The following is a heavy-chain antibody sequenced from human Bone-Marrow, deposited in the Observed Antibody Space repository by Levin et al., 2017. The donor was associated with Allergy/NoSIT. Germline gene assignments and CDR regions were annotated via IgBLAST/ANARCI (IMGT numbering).Heavy chain of an antibody. CDR1: GYPLTDFY. CDR2: FDPEDGEA. V-gene: IGHV1-24*01. Sequence: ASVKVSCKVSGYPLTDFYMHWVRQTPGKGLEWMGGFDPEDGEAIYAPKFQGRVTMTEDTSTDTAYMELRSLTYEDTAVYWCATDYDYWGQGTLVTVSS. J-gene: IGHJ4*02. CDR3: ATDYDY.